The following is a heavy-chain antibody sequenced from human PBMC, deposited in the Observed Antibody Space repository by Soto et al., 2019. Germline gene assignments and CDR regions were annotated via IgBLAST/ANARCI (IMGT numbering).Heavy chain of an antibody. V-gene: IGHV3-66*01. CDR3: AREVDYDILTGYYGGAFDI. D-gene: IGHD3-9*01. J-gene: IGHJ3*02. CDR2: IYSGGST. CDR1: GFTVSSNY. Sequence: HPGGSLRLSCAASGFTVSSNYMSWVRQAPGKGLEWVSVIYSGGSTYYADSVKGRFTISRDNSKNTLYLQMNSLRAEDTAVYYCAREVDYDILTGYYGGAFDIWGQGTMVTVSS.